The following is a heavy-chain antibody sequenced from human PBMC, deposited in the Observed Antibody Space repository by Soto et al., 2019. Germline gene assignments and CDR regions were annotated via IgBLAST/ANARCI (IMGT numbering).Heavy chain of an antibody. Sequence: QVQLQQWGAGLLKPSETLSLTCAVYGRSFSGYQWSWIRQTPGKGLEWIGEINDSGNINYNPSLKSRVTILVDTAKKQISLKLSSVTAADTAVYYCARGLIVWFGEVSRRGGYYYYMDVWGKGTTVTVSS. CDR2: INDSGNI. J-gene: IGHJ6*03. CDR3: ARGLIVWFGEVSRRGGYYYYMDV. V-gene: IGHV4-34*01. CDR1: GRSFSGYQ. D-gene: IGHD3-10*01.